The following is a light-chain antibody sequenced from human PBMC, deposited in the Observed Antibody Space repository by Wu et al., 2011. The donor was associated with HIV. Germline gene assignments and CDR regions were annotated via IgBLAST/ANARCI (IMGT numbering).Light chain of an antibody. Sequence: SCRASQSITSNYLAWYQQKPGHGSHGSSSMLHLTGPLASQTGVSGSGSGTLFTLTISRLEPEDSAVYFCQQYVSSPTFGQGTRLEIK. J-gene: IGKJ5*01. CDR1: QSITSNY. CDR3: QQYVSSPT. CDR2: LHL. V-gene: IGKV3-20*01.